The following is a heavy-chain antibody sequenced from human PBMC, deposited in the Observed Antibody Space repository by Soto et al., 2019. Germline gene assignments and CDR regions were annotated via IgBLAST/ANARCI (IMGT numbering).Heavy chain of an antibody. J-gene: IGHJ4*02. D-gene: IGHD6-19*01. V-gene: IGHV4-30-4*01. Sequence: SETLCLTCTVSGGTIIIGDYYWSWISKPPGKGLEWIGYIYYSGSTYYNPSLKSRVTISVDTSKNQFSLKLSSVTAADTAVYYCARVGIAVAGTFYFDYWGQGNLVTVSS. CDR3: ARVGIAVAGTFYFDY. CDR2: IYYSGST. CDR1: GGTIIIGDYY.